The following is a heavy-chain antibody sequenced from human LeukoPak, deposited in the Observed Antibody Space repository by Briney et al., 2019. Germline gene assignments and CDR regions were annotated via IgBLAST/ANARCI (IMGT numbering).Heavy chain of an antibody. Sequence: PSETLSLTCTVSGGSIINSNYYWGWIRQPPGTGLEWIGSIYYSGSTHYNPSLKSRVTISVDTSKNQFSLKLSSVTAADTAVYYCARAFRFLLSSAKFDPWGQGTLVTVSS. J-gene: IGHJ5*02. D-gene: IGHD3-10*01. V-gene: IGHV4-39*07. CDR3: ARAFRFLLSSAKFDP. CDR2: IYYSGST. CDR1: GGSIINSNYY.